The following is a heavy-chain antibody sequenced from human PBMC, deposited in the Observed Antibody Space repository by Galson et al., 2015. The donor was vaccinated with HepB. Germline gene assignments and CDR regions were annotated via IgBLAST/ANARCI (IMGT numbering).Heavy chain of an antibody. CDR3: ARARYSTSPPDY. CDR1: GYTFTTYG. Sequence: SVKVSCKAPGYTFTTYGISWVRQAPGQGLEWMGWISTYNFNKNFAQRLQDRVTMTTDTATNTAYMELRSLGSDDTAVYYCARARYSTSPPDYWGQGTLVTVSS. CDR2: ISTYNFNK. J-gene: IGHJ4*02. D-gene: IGHD1-26*01. V-gene: IGHV1-18*01.